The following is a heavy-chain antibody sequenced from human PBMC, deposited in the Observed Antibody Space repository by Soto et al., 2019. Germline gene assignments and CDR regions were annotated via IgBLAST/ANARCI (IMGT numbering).Heavy chain of an antibody. D-gene: IGHD3-10*01. CDR1: GGSISSGGYY. CDR2: IYYSGST. J-gene: IGHJ4*02. Sequence: SETLSLTCTVSGGSISSGGYYWSWIRQHPGKSLEWIGYIYYSGSTYYNPSLKSRVTISVDTSKNQFSLKLSSVTASDTAVYYCARTWFGEFLYYFEYWGQGTLVTVSS. V-gene: IGHV4-31*03. CDR3: ARTWFGEFLYYFEY.